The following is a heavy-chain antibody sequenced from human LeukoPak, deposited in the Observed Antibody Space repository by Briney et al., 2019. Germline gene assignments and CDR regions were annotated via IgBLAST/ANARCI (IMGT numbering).Heavy chain of an antibody. CDR1: GFTLSSYA. V-gene: IGHV3-23*01. Sequence: GGSLRLSCAASGFTLSSYAMSWVRQGPGKGLEWVSAISVGGNTYHADSVEGRFTISRDSSKNTLYLQMNSLRAEDTAVYYCARRAGAYSHPYDYWGQGTLVTVSS. CDR3: ARRAGAYSHPYDY. J-gene: IGHJ4*02. D-gene: IGHD4/OR15-4a*01. CDR2: ISVGGNT.